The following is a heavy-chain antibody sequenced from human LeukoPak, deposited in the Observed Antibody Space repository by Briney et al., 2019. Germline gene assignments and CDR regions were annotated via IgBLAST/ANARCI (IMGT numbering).Heavy chain of an antibody. V-gene: IGHV4-39*01. CDR3: ARHLIYGSGSYYRSSYFDY. CDR1: GGSISSSSYY. CDR2: IYYSGST. D-gene: IGHD3-10*01. J-gene: IGHJ4*02. Sequence: SETLSLTCTVSGGSISSSSYYWGWIRQPPGKGLEWIGSIYYSGSTYYNPSLKSRVTISVDTSKNQFSLKLSSVTAADTAVYYCARHLIYGSGSYYRSSYFDYWGQGTLVTVSS.